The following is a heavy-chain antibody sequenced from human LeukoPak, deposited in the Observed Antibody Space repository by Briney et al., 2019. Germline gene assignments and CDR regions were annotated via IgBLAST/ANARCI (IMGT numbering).Heavy chain of an antibody. CDR1: GSGFTSNW. CDR3: AREYYGSVDY. CDR2: IYPGDSDT. V-gene: IGHV5-51*01. D-gene: IGHD3-10*01. Sequence: GASLKISCKGSGSGFTSNWNGWVRPMPGKGLEWMGIIYPGDSDTRYSPSFQGQVTISADKSISTAYLQWSSLKASDTAIYYCAREYYGSVDYWGQGTLVTVSS. J-gene: IGHJ4*02.